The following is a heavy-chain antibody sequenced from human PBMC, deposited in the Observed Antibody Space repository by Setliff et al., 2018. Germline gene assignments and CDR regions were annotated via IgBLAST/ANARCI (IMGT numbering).Heavy chain of an antibody. V-gene: IGHV1-18*01. CDR1: GYAFITFG. J-gene: IGHJ4*02. CDR2: MSPVYGIA. D-gene: IGHD3-22*01. CDR3: VRGQGPRTVVAIPFDH. Sequence: ASVKVSCKTSGYAFITFGMSWVRQAPGQGLEWMGWMSPVYGIANYARKFQGRVTLTADTSTTTAYLELTSLTSDDTALYYCVRGQGPRTVVAIPFDHWGQGTLVTVSS.